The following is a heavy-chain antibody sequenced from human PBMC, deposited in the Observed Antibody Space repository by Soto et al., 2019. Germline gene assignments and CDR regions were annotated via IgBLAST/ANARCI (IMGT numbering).Heavy chain of an antibody. Sequence: EVQLLESGGGLVQPGGSLRLSCAASGFTFSSYALNWVRQAPGKGLEWVSVISGSGDNTYYADSVKGPFTISRDNSKNTLYLQMNRLRAEDTAVYYCAKDLGTDDFWSAYYTFSSMGVWGKGTTVSVSS. CDR3: AKDLGTDDFWSAYYTFSSMGV. J-gene: IGHJ6*03. CDR2: ISGSGDNT. D-gene: IGHD3-3*01. V-gene: IGHV3-23*01. CDR1: GFTFSSYA.